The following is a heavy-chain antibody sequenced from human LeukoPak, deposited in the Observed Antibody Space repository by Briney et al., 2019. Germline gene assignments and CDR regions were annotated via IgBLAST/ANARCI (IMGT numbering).Heavy chain of an antibody. CDR2: VTSSSAGTR. CDR1: GFTFSSYE. V-gene: IGHV3-48*03. D-gene: IGHD6-13*01. J-gene: IGHJ4*02. Sequence: GGSLRLSCAASGFTFSSYEMNWVRQAPGKGQEWVSYVTSSSAGTRYYADSVKGRFTISRDNAKNSLYLQMNSLTAEDTAVYYCARGDGYTTTWYLDYWGQGTLVTVSS. CDR3: ARGDGYTTTWYLDY.